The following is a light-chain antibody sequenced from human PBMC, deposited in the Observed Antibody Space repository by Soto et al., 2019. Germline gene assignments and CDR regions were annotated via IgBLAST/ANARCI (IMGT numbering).Light chain of an antibody. CDR3: SSYTSSSTPYV. J-gene: IGLJ1*01. V-gene: IGLV2-14*01. CDR1: SSDVGGYNY. CDR2: EVS. Sequence: QSVLTQPASVSGSPGQSITISCTGTSSDVGGYNYVAWYQQQPGKAPKLMIYEVSNRPSGVSNRFSGSKSGNTASLTISGLQAEDEADYYCSSYTSSSTPYVFGTGTKLTV.